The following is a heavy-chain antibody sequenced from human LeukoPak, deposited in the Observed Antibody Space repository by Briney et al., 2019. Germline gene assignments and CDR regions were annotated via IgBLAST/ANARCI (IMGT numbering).Heavy chain of an antibody. Sequence: SGGSLRLSCAASGFTFDDYAMHWVRQAPGKGLEWVSGISWNSGSIGYADSVKGRFTISRDNAKNSLYLQMNSLRAEDTALYYCAKDAGYSSGWPDRYFDYWGQGTLVTVSS. CDR3: AKDAGYSSGWPDRYFDY. V-gene: IGHV3-9*01. D-gene: IGHD6-19*01. CDR1: GFTFDDYA. J-gene: IGHJ4*02. CDR2: ISWNSGSI.